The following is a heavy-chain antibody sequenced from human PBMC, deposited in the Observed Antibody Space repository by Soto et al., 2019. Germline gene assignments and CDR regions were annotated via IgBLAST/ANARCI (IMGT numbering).Heavy chain of an antibody. CDR3: ANAYFSGKGPFY. V-gene: IGHV1-69*13. CDR2: IIPIFGTA. J-gene: IGHJ4*02. Sequence: GASVKVSCKASGGTFSSYAISWVRQAPGQGLEWMGGIIPIFGTANYAQKFQGRVTITADESTSTAYMELSSLRSEDTAVYYCANAYFSGKGPFYWGQGTLVTVSS. D-gene: IGHD2-21*01. CDR1: GGTFSSYA.